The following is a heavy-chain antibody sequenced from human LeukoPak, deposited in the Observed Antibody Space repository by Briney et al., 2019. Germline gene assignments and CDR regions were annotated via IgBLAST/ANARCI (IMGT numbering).Heavy chain of an antibody. CDR1: AFTFADYA. V-gene: IGHV3-49*04. Sequence: GGSLRLSCTTSAFTFADYAISWVRQAPGKGLEWVRFIRSKGYDGTSEYAASVDGRFTISRDDSKSIAYLQMDSLKTKDTAVYYCTRCLYSDYVCVVSDFWGQGTLVTVSS. D-gene: IGHD4-11*01. CDR3: TRCLYSDYVCVVSDF. J-gene: IGHJ4*02. CDR2: IRSKGYDGTS.